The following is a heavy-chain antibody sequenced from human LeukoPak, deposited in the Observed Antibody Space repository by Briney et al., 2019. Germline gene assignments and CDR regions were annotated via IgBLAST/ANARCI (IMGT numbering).Heavy chain of an antibody. CDR1: GYTFTSYG. D-gene: IGHD3-22*01. J-gene: IGHJ1*01. CDR2: ISPYNGDT. V-gene: IGHV1-18*01. Sequence: VASVKVSCKASGYTFTSYGISWVRQAPRQGLEWMGWISPYNGDTDYAQKLQGRVTLTTDTSTSTAYMELRSLTPDDAAVYYCARMPYDSSGYYKHWGQGTLVTVSS. CDR3: ARMPYDSSGYYKH.